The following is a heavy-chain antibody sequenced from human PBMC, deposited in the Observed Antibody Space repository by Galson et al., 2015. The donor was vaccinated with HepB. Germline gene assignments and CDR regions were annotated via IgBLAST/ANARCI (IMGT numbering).Heavy chain of an antibody. J-gene: IGHJ4*02. CDR1: GFTFSSYW. CDR3: ARGRWDLRYAFDY. Sequence: SLRLSCAASGFTFSSYWMSWVRQAPGKGLEWVANIKQYGSEKYYVDSVKGRFTISRDNAKNSLYLQMNSLRAEDTAVYYCARGRWDLRYAFDYWGQGTLVTVSS. V-gene: IGHV3-7*03. CDR2: IKQYGSEK. D-gene: IGHD1-26*01.